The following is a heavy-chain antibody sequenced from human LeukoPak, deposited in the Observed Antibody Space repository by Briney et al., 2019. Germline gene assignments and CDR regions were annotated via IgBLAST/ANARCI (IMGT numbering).Heavy chain of an antibody. D-gene: IGHD3-22*01. CDR3: AKAGFFSSGYYLDY. CDR2: IKQDESEK. Sequence: GGSLRLSCAASGFTLSRYWMSWVRQAPGEGPEWVANIKQDESEKDYADSVRGRFTISRDNAKNSLYLQMNSLRAEDTALYYCAKAGFFSSGYYLDYWGQGTLVTVSS. V-gene: IGHV3-7*03. CDR1: GFTLSRYW. J-gene: IGHJ4*02.